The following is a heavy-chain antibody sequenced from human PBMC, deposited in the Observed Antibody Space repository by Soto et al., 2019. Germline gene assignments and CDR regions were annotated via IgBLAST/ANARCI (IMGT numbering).Heavy chain of an antibody. CDR2: HYSGGST. CDR3: ASPKVAANAFDI. D-gene: IGHD2-15*01. Sequence: PGGSLRLSCAISGFSVSSNYLSWVRQAPGKGLEWVSVHYSGGSTYYADSVQGRFTISRDNAKNSLYLQMNSLRAEDTAVYYCASPKVAANAFDIWGQGTMVTVS. V-gene: IGHV3-53*01. J-gene: IGHJ3*02. CDR1: GFSVSSNY.